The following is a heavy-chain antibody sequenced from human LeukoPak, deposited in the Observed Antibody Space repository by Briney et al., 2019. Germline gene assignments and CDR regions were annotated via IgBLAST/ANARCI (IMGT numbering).Heavy chain of an antibody. CDR2: ISSSSSYI. CDR3: ARDGRNWGTGTDY. CDR1: GFTFSSYS. V-gene: IGHV3-21*06. J-gene: IGHJ4*02. Sequence: GGSLRLSCAASGFTFSSYSMNWVRQAPGKGLEGVSSISSSSSYIYYADSVKGRFTISRDNAKNSLYLQMNSLRAEDTAVYYCARDGRNWGTGTDYWGQGTLVTVSS. D-gene: IGHD7-27*01.